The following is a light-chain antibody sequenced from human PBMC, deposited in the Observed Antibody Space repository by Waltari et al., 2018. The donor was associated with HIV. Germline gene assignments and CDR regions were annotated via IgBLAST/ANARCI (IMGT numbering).Light chain of an antibody. Sequence: QSALTQPASVSGSPGQSITISCTGTSTDVGHYAYVSWYRQHPGKAPKLIIYEVRNRPSVVSNRFSGSKSVNTASLTISGLQAEDEADYYCSSYTTRSTVIFGGGTKLTVL. V-gene: IGLV2-14*01. CDR2: EVR. J-gene: IGLJ2*01. CDR3: SSYTTRSTVI. CDR1: STDVGHYAY.